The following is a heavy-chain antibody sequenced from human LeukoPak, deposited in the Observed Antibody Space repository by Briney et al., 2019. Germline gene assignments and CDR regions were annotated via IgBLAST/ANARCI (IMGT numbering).Heavy chain of an antibody. Sequence: SETLSLTCTVSGDSISSFHWSWIRQPAGKGLEWIGRIYARGSTEYNPSLKSRVAMSLDTSKNHFSLRLSSVIAADTAVYYCAGVIDSSSWPYYFDYWGQGTLVTVSS. V-gene: IGHV4-4*07. CDR2: IYARGST. D-gene: IGHD6-13*01. CDR3: AGVIDSSSWPYYFDY. J-gene: IGHJ4*02. CDR1: GDSISSFH.